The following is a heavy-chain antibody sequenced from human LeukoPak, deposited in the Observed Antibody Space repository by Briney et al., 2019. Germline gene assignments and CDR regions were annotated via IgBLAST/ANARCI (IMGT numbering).Heavy chain of an antibody. J-gene: IGHJ6*03. Sequence: GGSLRLSCTASGFTFGDYAMSWVRQAPGKGLEWVGFIRSKAYGGTTEYAASVKGRFTISRDDSKSIAYLQMNSLKTEDTAVYYCTRLTYYYDSSGYYAYHYYMDVWGKGTTVTVSS. CDR3: TRLTYYYDSSGYYAYHYYMDV. CDR1: GFTFGDYA. CDR2: IRSKAYGGTT. D-gene: IGHD3-22*01. V-gene: IGHV3-49*04.